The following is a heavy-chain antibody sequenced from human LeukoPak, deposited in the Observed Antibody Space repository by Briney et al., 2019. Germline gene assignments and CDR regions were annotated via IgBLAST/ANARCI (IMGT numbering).Heavy chain of an antibody. D-gene: IGHD6-13*01. V-gene: IGHV4-59*12. CDR3: ARDRIAAAGPPFDY. CDR2: IYYSGST. J-gene: IGHJ4*02. Sequence: SETLSLTCTVSGGSISSYYWSWIRQPPGKGLEWIGYIYYSGSTNYNPSLKSRVTISVDTSKNQFSLKLNSVTAADTAVYYCARDRIAAAGPPFDYWGQGTLVTVSS. CDR1: GGSISSYY.